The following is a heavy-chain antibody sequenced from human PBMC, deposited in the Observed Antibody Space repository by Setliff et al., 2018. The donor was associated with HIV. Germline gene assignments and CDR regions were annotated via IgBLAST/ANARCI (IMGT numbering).Heavy chain of an antibody. CDR3: ARDVLKSNYLGYYYYLDV. CDR2: LHASGNT. V-gene: IGHV4-4*07. J-gene: IGHJ6*03. Sequence: KPSETLSLTCSVSGDSTSNSYWSWIRQPAGKGLEWIGRLHASGNTNYNPSLKSRVTMSIDTSKNQLSLRPTSVTAADTAVYYCARDVLKSNYLGYYYYLDVWGKGTTVTVSS. CDR1: GDSTSNSY. D-gene: IGHD3-9*01.